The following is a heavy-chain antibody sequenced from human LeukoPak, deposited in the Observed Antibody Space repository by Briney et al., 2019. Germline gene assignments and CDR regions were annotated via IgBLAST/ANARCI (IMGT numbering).Heavy chain of an antibody. CDR3: AKRGQGYYYGSGSEEFDY. Sequence: WGSLRLSCTVSGFTVSSNSMSWVRQAPGKGLEWVSFIYSGGNTHYSDSVKGRFTISRDNSKNTLYLQMNSLRAEDTAVYYCAKRGQGYYYGSGSEEFDYWGQGTLVTVSS. D-gene: IGHD3-10*01. V-gene: IGHV3-53*01. CDR2: IYSGGNT. CDR1: GFTVSSNS. J-gene: IGHJ4*02.